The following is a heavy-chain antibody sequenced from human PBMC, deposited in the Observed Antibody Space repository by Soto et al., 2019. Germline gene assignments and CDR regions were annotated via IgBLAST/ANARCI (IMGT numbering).Heavy chain of an antibody. J-gene: IGHJ4*02. CDR3: AKGDVLLWFGEAPPG. D-gene: IGHD3-10*01. V-gene: IGHV3-23*01. Sequence: EVQLLESGGGLVQPGGSLRLSCAASGFTFSSYAMSWVRQAPGKGLEWVSAISGSGGSTYYADSVKGRFTISRDNSKNTLYLQMYSLRAEDTVVYYCAKGDVLLWFGEAPPGWGQGTLVTVSS. CDR1: GFTFSSYA. CDR2: ISGSGGST.